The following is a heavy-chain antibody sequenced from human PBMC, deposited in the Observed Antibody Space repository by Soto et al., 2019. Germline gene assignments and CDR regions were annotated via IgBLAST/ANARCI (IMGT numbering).Heavy chain of an antibody. V-gene: IGHV3-23*01. D-gene: IGHD1-7*01. CDR1: GFTFSSYA. J-gene: IGHJ4*02. CDR2: ISGSGGGT. Sequence: EVQLLESGGGLVQPGGSLRLSCAASGFTFSSYAMSWVRQAPGKGLEWVSAISGSGGGTYYADSVKGRFTISRDNSKNTLYLQMNSLRAEDTAVYYCAKGPDNWNSNTDYWGQGTLVTVSS. CDR3: AKGPDNWNSNTDY.